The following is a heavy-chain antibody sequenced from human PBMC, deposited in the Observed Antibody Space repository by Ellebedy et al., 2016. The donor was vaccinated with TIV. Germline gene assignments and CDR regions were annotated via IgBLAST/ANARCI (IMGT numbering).Heavy chain of an antibody. CDR3: ARLVSVGTHRFDV. D-gene: IGHD1-7*01. V-gene: IGHV5-51*01. Sequence: VTISADKSISTAYLQWSSLKASDTAMYYCARLVSVGTHRFDVWGQGTLVTVSS. J-gene: IGHJ4*02.